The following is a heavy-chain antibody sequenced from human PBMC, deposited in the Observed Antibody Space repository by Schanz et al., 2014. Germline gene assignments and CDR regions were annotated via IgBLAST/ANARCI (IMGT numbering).Heavy chain of an antibody. CDR3: ARDQSPYTNSTDVRYVDF. V-gene: IGHV1-2*02. CDR1: GYTLSAYS. CDR2: INPNSGTT. Sequence: QVQLVQSGTQVKKPGASVKVSCKASGYTLSAYSLHWVRQAPGQGLEWMGWINPNSGTTNYAQKCQGRVTMTADTSTFTDYMDVRSLRSEDTAVYYCARDQSPYTNSTDVRYVDFWGQGTLITVSS. D-gene: IGHD6-6*01. J-gene: IGHJ4*02.